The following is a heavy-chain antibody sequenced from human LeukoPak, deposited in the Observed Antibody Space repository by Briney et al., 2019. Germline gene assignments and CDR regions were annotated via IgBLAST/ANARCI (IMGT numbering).Heavy chain of an antibody. CDR2: INPSGGST. Sequence: ASVKVFCKASGYSFTNYYMHWVRQAPGQGLEWMGMINPSGGSTTYAQKFQGRVTMTRDRSTSTLYMELSSLTPEDTVVYYCARTGGYYFDYWGQGTLVTVSS. V-gene: IGHV1-46*01. D-gene: IGHD3-10*01. J-gene: IGHJ4*02. CDR3: ARTGGYYFDY. CDR1: GYSFTNYY.